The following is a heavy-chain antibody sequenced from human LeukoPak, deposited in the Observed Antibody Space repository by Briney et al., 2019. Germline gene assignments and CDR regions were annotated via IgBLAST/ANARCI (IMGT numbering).Heavy chain of an antibody. J-gene: IGHJ4*02. D-gene: IGHD3-22*01. Sequence: ASVKVSCKASGYTFTSYAMNWVRQAPGQGLEWMGWINTNTGNPTYAQGFTGRFVFSLDTSVSTAYLQISSLKAEDTAVYYCAGESWYYDSSGYFDYWGQGTLVTVSS. V-gene: IGHV7-4-1*02. CDR1: GYTFTSYA. CDR3: AGESWYYDSSGYFDY. CDR2: INTNTGNP.